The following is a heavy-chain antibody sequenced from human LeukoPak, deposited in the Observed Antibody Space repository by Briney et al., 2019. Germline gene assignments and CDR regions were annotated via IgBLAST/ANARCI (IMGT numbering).Heavy chain of an antibody. Sequence: GGSLRLSCAASGFTFSSYSMNWVRQAPGKGLEWVSSISSSSSYIYYADSVKGRFTISRDNAKNSLYLQMNSLRAEDTAVYYCARDSTMVRGHTNPQNYYYYYYMDVWGKGTTVTISS. V-gene: IGHV3-21*01. CDR1: GFTFSSYS. D-gene: IGHD3-10*01. CDR3: ARDSTMVRGHTNPQNYYYYYYMDV. J-gene: IGHJ6*03. CDR2: ISSSSSYI.